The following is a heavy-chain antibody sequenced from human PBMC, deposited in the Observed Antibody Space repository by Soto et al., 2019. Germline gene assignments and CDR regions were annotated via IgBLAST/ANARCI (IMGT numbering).Heavy chain of an antibody. CDR2: IIPIFGTA. V-gene: IGHV1-69*06. D-gene: IGHD6-13*01. CDR3: ARGGSSSWYPNFDY. CDR1: GGTFSSYA. J-gene: IGHJ4*02. Sequence: QVQLVQSGAEVKKPGSSVKVSCKASGGTFSSYAISWVRQAPGQGLEWMGGIIPIFGTANYAQKFQGRVTITAHKSTSTAYMELSRLRSEDTAVYYCARGGSSSWYPNFDYWGQGTLVTVSS.